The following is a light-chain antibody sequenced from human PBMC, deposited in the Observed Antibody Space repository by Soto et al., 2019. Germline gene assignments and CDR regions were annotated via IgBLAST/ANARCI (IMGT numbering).Light chain of an antibody. Sequence: DIQMTHSPSSLSGSLGDRVTISCRASQSISSNLNWYQQKPGKAPKLLIYAASSLQSGVPSRFSGGGSGTDFTLTISSLQPEDFATYSCQQSYSTPLTFGGGTKVDIK. CDR3: QQSYSTPLT. CDR1: QSISSN. CDR2: AAS. V-gene: IGKV1-39*01. J-gene: IGKJ4*02.